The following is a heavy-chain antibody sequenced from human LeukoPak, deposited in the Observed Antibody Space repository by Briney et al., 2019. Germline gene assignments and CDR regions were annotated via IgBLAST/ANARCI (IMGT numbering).Heavy chain of an antibody. D-gene: IGHD6-19*01. Sequence: PGRSLRLSCAASGFTFSSYGMHWVRQAPGKGLEWVAVIWYDGSNKYYADSVKGRFTISRDNSKNTLYLQMNSLRAEDTAVYYCARDPDSSGWYMGINYYYGMDVWGQGTTVTVSS. V-gene: IGHV3-33*01. J-gene: IGHJ6*02. CDR3: ARDPDSSGWYMGINYYYGMDV. CDR1: GFTFSSYG. CDR2: IWYDGSNK.